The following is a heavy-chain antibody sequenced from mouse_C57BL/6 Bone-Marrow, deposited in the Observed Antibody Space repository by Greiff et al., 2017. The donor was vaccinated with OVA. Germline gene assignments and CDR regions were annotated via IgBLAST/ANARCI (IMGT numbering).Heavy chain of an antibody. CDR1: GFSFNTYA. CDR2: IRSKSNNYAT. Sequence: EVQLVESGGGLVQPKGSLKLSCAASGFSFNTYAMNWVRQAPGKGLEWVARIRSKSNNYATYYADSVKDRFTISRDDSESMLYLQMNNLKTEDTAMYYSVRHEDYGSSFWYFDVWGTGTTVTVSS. J-gene: IGHJ1*03. V-gene: IGHV10-1*01. CDR3: VRHEDYGSSFWYFDV. D-gene: IGHD1-1*01.